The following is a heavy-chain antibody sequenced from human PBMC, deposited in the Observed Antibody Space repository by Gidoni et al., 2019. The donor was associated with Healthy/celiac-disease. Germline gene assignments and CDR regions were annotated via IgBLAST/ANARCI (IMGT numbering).Heavy chain of an antibody. J-gene: IGHJ6*02. CDR1: GFPFSSYE. CDR3: ARWKYCSGGSCYYYGMDV. CDR2: ISSSGSTI. D-gene: IGHD2-15*01. Sequence: EVQLVESGGGLVQPGGSLRLSCAASGFPFSSYEMNWVRQAPGKGLEWVSYISSSGSTIYYADSVKGRFTISRDNAKNSLYLQMNSLRAEDTAVYYCARWKYCSGGSCYYYGMDVWGQGTTVTVSS. V-gene: IGHV3-48*03.